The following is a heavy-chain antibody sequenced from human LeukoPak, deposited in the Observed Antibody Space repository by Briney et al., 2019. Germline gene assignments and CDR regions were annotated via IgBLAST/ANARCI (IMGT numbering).Heavy chain of an antibody. CDR3: ARGIRSLNGIPDWFDP. CDR1: GGSISSGSYY. J-gene: IGHJ5*02. V-gene: IGHV4-61*02. CDR2: IYTSGST. D-gene: IGHD3-10*01. Sequence: SETLSLTCTVSGGSISSGSYYWSWIRQPAGKGLEWIGRIYTSGSTNYNPSLKSRVTISVDTSKNQFSLKLSSVTAADTAVYYCARGIRSLNGIPDWFDPWGQGTLVTVSS.